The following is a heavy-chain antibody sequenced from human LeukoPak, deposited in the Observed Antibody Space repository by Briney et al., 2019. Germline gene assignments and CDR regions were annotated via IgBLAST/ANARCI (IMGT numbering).Heavy chain of an antibody. CDR3: AKDSVFLLGDPWYFDY. CDR1: GLTFSCYR. CDR2: IQYDGSNK. D-gene: IGHD4-17*01. V-gene: IGHV3-30*02. J-gene: IGHJ4*02. Sequence: GVTLRLSCSASGLTFSCYRMHWLPQAPGKALVWVAYIQYDGSNKYYADPVRGRYTISRDKSKNTLYLQMDRLRAGDKAVYYCAKDSVFLLGDPWYFDYWGQGTLVTVSS.